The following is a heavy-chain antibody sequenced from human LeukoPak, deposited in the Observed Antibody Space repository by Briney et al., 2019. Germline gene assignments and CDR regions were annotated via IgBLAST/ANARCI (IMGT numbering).Heavy chain of an antibody. CDR3: ARGLRDRYGMDV. CDR2: IHRDGNNI. V-gene: IGHV3-74*01. CDR1: GFTFDTYW. Sequence: GGSLRLSCVASGFTFDTYWMHWVRQAPGKGLVWVSRIHRDGNNINYADFVQGRFTVSRDNAKNALYLQMHSLRVEDTAMYYCARGLRDRYGMDVWGQGTTVTVSS. J-gene: IGHJ6*02.